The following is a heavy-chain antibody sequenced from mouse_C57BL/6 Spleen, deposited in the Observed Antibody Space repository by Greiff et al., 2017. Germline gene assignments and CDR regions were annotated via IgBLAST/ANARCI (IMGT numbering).Heavy chain of an antibody. D-gene: IGHD2-5*01. J-gene: IGHJ3*01. CDR1: GYTFTSYW. V-gene: IGHV1-72*01. CDR2: IDPNSGGT. Sequence: QVQLKQPGAELVKPGASVKLSCKASGYTFTSYWMHWVKQRPGRGLEWIGRIDPNSGGTKYNEKFKSKATLTVDKPSSTAYMQLSSLTSEDSAVYYCARSGGGYSNYGGFAYWGQGTLVTVSA. CDR3: ARSGGGYSNYGGFAY.